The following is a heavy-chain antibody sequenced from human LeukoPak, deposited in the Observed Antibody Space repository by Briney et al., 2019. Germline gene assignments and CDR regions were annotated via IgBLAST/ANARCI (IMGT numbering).Heavy chain of an antibody. CDR1: GFTFSSYA. Sequence: GGSLRLSCAASGFTFSSYAMSWVRQAPGQGLEWVSVISNSGGSTFYADSVKGRFTISRDNSKNTLYLQMNSLRAEDTAVYYCAKRASGSGTSLYYFDYWGQGTLVTVSS. J-gene: IGHJ4*02. D-gene: IGHD3-10*01. V-gene: IGHV3-23*01. CDR3: AKRASGSGTSLYYFDY. CDR2: ISNSGGST.